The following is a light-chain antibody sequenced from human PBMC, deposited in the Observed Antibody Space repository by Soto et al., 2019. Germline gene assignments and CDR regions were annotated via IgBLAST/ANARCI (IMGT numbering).Light chain of an antibody. CDR3: HQYGNYPPYT. V-gene: IGKV1-5*03. CDR2: KSS. Sequence: DIQMTQSPSTLSASVGDRVTITCRASQSIGNWLAWYQHKPGKAPKLLIYKSSNLDSGVPSRFSGSGSGTEFTLTINSLQPDDFAPYYCHQYGNYPPYTFGQGTKLEIK. J-gene: IGKJ2*01. CDR1: QSIGNW.